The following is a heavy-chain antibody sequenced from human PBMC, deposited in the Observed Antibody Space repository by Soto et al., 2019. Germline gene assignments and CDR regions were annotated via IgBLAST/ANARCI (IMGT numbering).Heavy chain of an antibody. CDR3: ARDRIAAAGGIDY. J-gene: IGHJ4*02. V-gene: IGHV3-33*01. CDR2: IWYDGSNK. CDR1: GFTFSSYG. Sequence: HPVGSLRLSCAASGFTFSSYGMHWVRQAPGKGLEWVAVIWYDGSNKYYADSVKGRFTISRGNSKNTLYLQMNSLRAEDTAVYYCARDRIAAAGGIDYWGQGTLVTVSS. D-gene: IGHD6-13*01.